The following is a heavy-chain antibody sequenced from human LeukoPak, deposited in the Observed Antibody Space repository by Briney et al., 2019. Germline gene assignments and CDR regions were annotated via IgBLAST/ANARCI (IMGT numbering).Heavy chain of an antibody. V-gene: IGHV3-23*01. CDR2: ITGSGGGT. CDR1: GFTFSNYA. D-gene: IGHD3-9*01. J-gene: IGHJ4*02. CDR3: AKWGDYDVLTGYYDPDY. Sequence: GASLRLSCAASGFTFSNYAMSWVRQAPGKGLEWVSAITGSGGGTYYADSVKGRFTISRDNSKNTLYLQMNSLRAEDTAVYYCAKWGDYDVLTGYYDPDYWGQGTLVTVSS.